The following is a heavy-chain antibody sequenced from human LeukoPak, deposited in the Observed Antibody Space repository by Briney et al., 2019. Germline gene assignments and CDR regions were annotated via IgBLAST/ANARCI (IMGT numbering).Heavy chain of an antibody. V-gene: IGHV1-58*01. CDR1: GFTFTSSA. CDR2: IVVGSGNT. J-gene: IGHJ4*02. CDR3: AAVGAVADSYYFDY. D-gene: IGHD6-19*01. Sequence: SVKVSCKASGFTFTSSAVQWVRQARGQRLEWIGWIVVGSGNTNYAQKFQERVTITRDMSTSTAYMELSSLRSEDTAVYYCAAVGAVADSYYFDYWGQGTLVAVSS.